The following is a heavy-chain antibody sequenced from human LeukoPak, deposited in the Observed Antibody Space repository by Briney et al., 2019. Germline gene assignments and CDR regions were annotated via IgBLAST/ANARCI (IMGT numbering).Heavy chain of an antibody. CDR2: ISSSSSTI. V-gene: IGHV3-48*01. CDR1: GFTFSSYS. D-gene: IGHD1-1*01. CDR3: AKDARGYLNYYMDV. Sequence: AGGSLRLSCAASGFTFSSYSMNWVRQAPGKGLEWVSYISSSSSTIYYADSVKGRFTISRDNSKNTLYLQMNSLRAEDTAVYYCAKDARGYLNYYMDVWGKGTTVTVSS. J-gene: IGHJ6*03.